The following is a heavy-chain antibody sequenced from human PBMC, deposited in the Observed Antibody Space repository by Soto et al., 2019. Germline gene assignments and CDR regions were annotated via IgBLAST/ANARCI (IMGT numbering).Heavy chain of an antibody. CDR1: GGSISSGGYY. J-gene: IGHJ3*02. CDR2: IYYSGST. V-gene: IGHV4-31*03. Sequence: SETLSLTCTVSGGSISSGGYYWSWIRQHPGEGLEWIGYIYYSGSTYYNPSLKSRVTISVDTSKNQFSLKLSSVTAADTAVYYCARIRVMMGSAFDIWGQGTMVTVSS. D-gene: IGHD3-16*01. CDR3: ARIRVMMGSAFDI.